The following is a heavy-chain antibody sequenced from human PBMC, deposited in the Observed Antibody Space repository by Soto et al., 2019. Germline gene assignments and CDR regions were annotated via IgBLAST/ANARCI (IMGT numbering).Heavy chain of an antibody. CDR1: GGSISSGYYY. D-gene: IGHD3-22*01. CDR3: ARDGDYYDSSGYYWRYFDY. J-gene: IGHJ4*02. V-gene: IGHV4-30-4*01. Sequence: SETLSLTCTVSGGSISSGYYYWSWIRQPPGKGLEWIGYIYYSGSTYYNPSLKSRVTISVDTSKKQFSLKLSSVTAADTAVYYCARDGDYYDSSGYYWRYFDYWGQGTLVTVSS. CDR2: IYYSGST.